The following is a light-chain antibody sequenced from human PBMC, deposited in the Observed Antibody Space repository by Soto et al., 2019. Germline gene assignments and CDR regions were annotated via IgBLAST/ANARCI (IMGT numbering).Light chain of an antibody. Sequence: VRMKHSPATLSVSPGERATLSCRASQSVSSNLAWYQQKPGQAPRLLIYGASTRATGIPARFSGTGSGTDFTLTVSSLQSEDFAVYYCQQYANWPQPFGQGSKVDIK. CDR3: QQYANWPQP. J-gene: IGKJ1*01. CDR1: QSVSSN. V-gene: IGKV3-15*01. CDR2: GAS.